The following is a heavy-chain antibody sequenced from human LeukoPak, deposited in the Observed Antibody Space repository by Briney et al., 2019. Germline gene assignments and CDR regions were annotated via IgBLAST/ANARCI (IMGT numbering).Heavy chain of an antibody. CDR1: GFTFSSYW. CDR3: ARGPTFGGVIVN. J-gene: IGHJ4*02. D-gene: IGHD3-16*01. Sequence: GGSLRLSCAASGFTFSSYWMHWVRQAPGKGLVWVSRINSDGSSTSYADSVKGRFTISRDNAKNTLYLQMNSLRAEDTAVYYCARGPTFGGVIVNWGQGTLVTVSS. CDR2: INSDGSST. V-gene: IGHV3-74*01.